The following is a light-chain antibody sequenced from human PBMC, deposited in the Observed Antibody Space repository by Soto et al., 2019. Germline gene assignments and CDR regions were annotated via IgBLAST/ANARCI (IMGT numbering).Light chain of an antibody. Sequence: QSALTQPASVSGSPGQSITISCTGTSSDVGGYDHVSWYQQHPGKAPKLMIYDVSSRPSGVSNRFSGSKSGNTASLTISGLQVEDEADYYCSSYTSSNTVFGGGTKVTVL. CDR1: SSDVGGYDH. CDR3: SSYTSSNTV. J-gene: IGLJ2*01. CDR2: DVS. V-gene: IGLV2-14*01.